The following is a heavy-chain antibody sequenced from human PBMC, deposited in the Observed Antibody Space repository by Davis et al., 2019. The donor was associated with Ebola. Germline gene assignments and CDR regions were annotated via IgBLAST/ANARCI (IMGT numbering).Heavy chain of an antibody. CDR2: INPNSGGT. CDR1: GYTFTGYY. J-gene: IGHJ6*02. CDR3: ARDSLGNLRKYYYYYGMDV. D-gene: IGHD7-27*01. Sequence: ASVKVSCKASGYTFTGYYMHWVRQAPGQGLEWMGWINPNSGGTNYAQKFQGWVTMTRDTSISTAYMELSSLRSEDTAVYYCARDSLGNLRKYYYYYGMDVWGQGTTVTVSS. V-gene: IGHV1-2*04.